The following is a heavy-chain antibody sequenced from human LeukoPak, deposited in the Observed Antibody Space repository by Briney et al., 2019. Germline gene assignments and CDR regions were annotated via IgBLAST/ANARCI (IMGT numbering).Heavy chain of an antibody. J-gene: IGHJ4*02. CDR3: ARDSGYSSGWYDY. Sequence: SDTLSLPCTVSGGSLSSYYWSWIRQPPGTPLEWIGYNYYNGSTNYNPSLKSRVTISVDTSKNQLSLKLSSVTAADTAVYYCARDSGYSSGWYDYWGQGTLVTVSS. D-gene: IGHD6-19*01. CDR1: GGSLSSYY. V-gene: IGHV4-59*01. CDR2: NYYNGST.